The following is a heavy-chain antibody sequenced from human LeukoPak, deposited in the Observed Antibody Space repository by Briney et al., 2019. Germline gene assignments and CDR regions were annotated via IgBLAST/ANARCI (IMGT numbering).Heavy chain of an antibody. CDR1: GDSISSSNYY. CDR3: ARRWQTYYYYYMDV. CDR2: IFYSGST. Sequence: SETLSLTCTVSGDSISSSNYYWDWIRQPPGKGLEWIGSIFYSGSTYYNPSLESRTTTSVDTSKNQFSLRLSSVTAADTAVYYCARRWQTYYYYYMDVWGKGTTVTVSS. V-gene: IGHV4-39*01. J-gene: IGHJ6*03. D-gene: IGHD6-13*01.